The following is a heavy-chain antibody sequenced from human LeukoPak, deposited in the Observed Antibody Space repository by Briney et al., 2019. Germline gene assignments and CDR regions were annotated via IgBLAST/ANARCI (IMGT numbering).Heavy chain of an antibody. CDR1: GGTFTSYT. CDR3: ARETIPSSSSYFDY. CDR2: IIPILGIA. D-gene: IGHD6-13*01. V-gene: IGHV1-69*04. J-gene: IGHJ4*02. Sequence: SVKVSCKASGGTFTSYTISWVRQAPGQGLEWMGRIIPILGIANYAQKFQGRVTITADKSTSTAYMELSSLRSEDTAVYYCARETIPSSSSYFDYWGQGTLVTVSS.